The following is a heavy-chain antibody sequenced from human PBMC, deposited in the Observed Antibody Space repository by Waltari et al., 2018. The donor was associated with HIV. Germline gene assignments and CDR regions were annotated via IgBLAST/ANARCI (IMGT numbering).Heavy chain of an antibody. Sequence: QVQLVQSGAEVKKPGASVKVSCTASGSTFTTYTVQWVRQAPGQRLEWMGGINSGNGNTKYSQKFQGRVTITRDTSASTAYMELSSLRSEDTAVYYCARDSGFDYWGQGTLVTVSS. J-gene: IGHJ4*02. D-gene: IGHD6-25*01. CDR3: ARDSGFDY. CDR2: INSGNGNT. CDR1: GSTFTTYT. V-gene: IGHV1-3*01.